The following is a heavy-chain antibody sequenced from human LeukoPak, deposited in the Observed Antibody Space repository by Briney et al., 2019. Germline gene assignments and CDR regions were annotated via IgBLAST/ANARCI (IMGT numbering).Heavy chain of an antibody. D-gene: IGHD3-10*01. CDR3: AKARTSESRSGGMDV. V-gene: IGHV3-23*01. CDR1: GFTFSSYA. Sequence: PGGSLRLSCAASGFTFSSYAMSWVRQAPGKGLEWVSAISGSGGSTYYADSVKGRFTISRDNSKNTLYLQMNSLRAEDTAVYYCAKARTSESRSGGMDVWGQGTTVTVSS. J-gene: IGHJ6*02. CDR2: ISGSGGST.